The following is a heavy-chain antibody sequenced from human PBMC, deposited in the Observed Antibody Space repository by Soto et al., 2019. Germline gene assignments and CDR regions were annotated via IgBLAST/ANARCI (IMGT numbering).Heavy chain of an antibody. J-gene: IGHJ6*02. V-gene: IGHV4-61*01. CDR2: IYYSGST. CDR1: GGSVSSGSYY. CDR3: ARDEYYYGSSGPTTGGMDV. D-gene: IGHD3-22*01. Sequence: EPLSLTCTVSGGSVSSGSYYWSWIRQPPGKGLEWIGYIYYSGSTNYNPSLKSRVTISVDTSKNQFSLKLSSVTAADTAVYYCARDEYYYGSSGPTTGGMDVWGQGTTVTVSS.